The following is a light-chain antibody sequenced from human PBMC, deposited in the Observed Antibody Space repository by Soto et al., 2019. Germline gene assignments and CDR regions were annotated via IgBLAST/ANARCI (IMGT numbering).Light chain of an antibody. CDR3: QQRNVWPPIT. V-gene: IGKV3-15*01. CDR1: QSVSSN. Sequence: EIVMTQSPATLSVSPGERATLSCRASQSVSSNLVWYQQKPGQAPRLLIYGASTRATGIPARFSGSGSGTEFTLTINNLEPEDFAVYYCQQRNVWPPITFGQGTRLENK. CDR2: GAS. J-gene: IGKJ5*01.